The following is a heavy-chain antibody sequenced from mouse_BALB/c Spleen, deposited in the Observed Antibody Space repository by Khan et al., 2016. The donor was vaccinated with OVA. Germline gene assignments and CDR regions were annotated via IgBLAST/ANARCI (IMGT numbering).Heavy chain of an antibody. J-gene: IGHJ4*01. CDR3: ARGWAAFYRNDGGAIDY. Sequence: QIQLVQSGPELKKPGETVRISCKASGYTFTTAGMQWVQKMPGKGLKWIGWINTHSGVPKYAEDFKGRFAFSLETSASTVYLQITNLKNEDTATXCCARGWAAFYRNDGGAIDYGGQGTSVTVSS. CDR1: GYTFTTAG. D-gene: IGHD2-14*01. V-gene: IGHV9-4*02. CDR2: INTHSGVP.